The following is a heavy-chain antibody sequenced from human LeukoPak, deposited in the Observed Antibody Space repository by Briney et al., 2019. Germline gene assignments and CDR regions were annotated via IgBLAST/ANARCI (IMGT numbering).Heavy chain of an antibody. Sequence: SVKVSCKASGFTFTSSAMQWVRLARGQRLEWIGWIVVGSGNTNYAQKFQERVTITRDMSTSTAYMELSSLRSEDTAVYYCAADFRRWGYGDLDYWGQGTLVTVSS. CDR1: GFTFTSSA. J-gene: IGHJ4*02. CDR3: AADFRRWGYGDLDY. CDR2: IVVGSGNT. D-gene: IGHD4-17*01. V-gene: IGHV1-58*02.